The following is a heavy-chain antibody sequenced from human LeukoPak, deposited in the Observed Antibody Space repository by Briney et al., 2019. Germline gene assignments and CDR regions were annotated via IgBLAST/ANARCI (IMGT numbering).Heavy chain of an antibody. V-gene: IGHV3-66*01. D-gene: IGHD3-10*01. CDR3: ARDKAGAGFGDAFDI. J-gene: IGHJ3*02. CDR1: GFTVSSNY. CDR2: IYSGGST. Sequence: PGGSLGLSCAASGFTVSSNYMSWVRQAPGKGLEWVSVIYSGGSTYYADSVKGRFTISRDNSKNTLYLQMNSLRAEDTAVYYCARDKAGAGFGDAFDIWGQGTMVTVSS.